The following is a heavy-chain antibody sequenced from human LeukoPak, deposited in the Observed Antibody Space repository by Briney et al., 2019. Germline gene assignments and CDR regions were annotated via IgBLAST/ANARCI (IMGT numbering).Heavy chain of an antibody. CDR3: ARGRYCSADICSGGDAFDI. CDR2: IYTRRST. V-gene: IGHV4-4*07. CDR1: GGSINNYY. J-gene: IGHJ3*02. D-gene: IGHD2-15*01. Sequence: SETLSLTCTVSGGSINNYYWSWIRQPAGEGLEWIGRIYTRRSTNYNPSLKSRVTMSVDTSKNQFSLKLSSVTAADTAVYYCARGRYCSADICSGGDAFDIWGQGTMVSVSS.